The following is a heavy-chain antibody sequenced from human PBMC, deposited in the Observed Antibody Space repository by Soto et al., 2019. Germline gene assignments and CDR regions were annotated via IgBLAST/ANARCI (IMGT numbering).Heavy chain of an antibody. CDR3: ARNGYSHGYSDS. CDR1: GYSFTSYW. J-gene: IGHJ5*01. CDR2: IYPADSDT. V-gene: IGHV5-51*01. Sequence: RGESLKISCKASGYSFTSYWIGWVRHMPGKGLEWMGIIYPADSDTRYSPSFQGQVTISADRSTTTAYLQWRRLKASDTAIYYCARNGYSHGYSDSRGQGTLVTVSS. D-gene: IGHD5-18*01.